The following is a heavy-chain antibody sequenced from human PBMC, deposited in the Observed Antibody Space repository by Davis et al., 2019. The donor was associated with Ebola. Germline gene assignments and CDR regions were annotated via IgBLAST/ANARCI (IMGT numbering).Heavy chain of an antibody. D-gene: IGHD3-3*01. CDR1: GGSFSGYY. Sequence: MPSEALSLTCAVYGGSFSGYYWSWIRQPPGKGLEWIGEINYSGTTNYNPSLKSRVTISVDTSKNQFSLKLSSVTAADTAVYYCARLLEALDYWGQGTLVTVSS. CDR3: ARLLEALDY. V-gene: IGHV4-34*01. J-gene: IGHJ4*02. CDR2: INYSGTT.